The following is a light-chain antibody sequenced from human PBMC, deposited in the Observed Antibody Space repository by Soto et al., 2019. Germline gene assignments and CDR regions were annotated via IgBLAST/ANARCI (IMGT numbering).Light chain of an antibody. J-gene: IGKJ1*01. V-gene: IGKV1-12*01. CDR3: QQTNIFPRT. Sequence: DIQMTQSPSSVSASVGDRVTITCRASQDISRWLAWYQQKPGKAPRLLIYDASNLESGVPSRFGGSGAGTDFTITISSLQPEDSATYYCQQTNIFPRTFGRGTKVEVK. CDR2: DAS. CDR1: QDISRW.